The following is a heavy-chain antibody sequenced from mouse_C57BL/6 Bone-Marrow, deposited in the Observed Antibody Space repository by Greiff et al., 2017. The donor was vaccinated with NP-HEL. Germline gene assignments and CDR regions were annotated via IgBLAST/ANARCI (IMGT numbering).Heavy chain of an antibody. CDR1: GFNITDDY. CDR2: IDPENGDT. Sequence: VQLQQSGAELVRPGASVKLSCTASGFNITDDYMHWVKQRPEQGLEWIGWIDPENGDTEYASKFQGKATITADTSSNTAYLQLSSLTSEDVAVCSCTTDYYGSSYGYWGQGTTLTVSS. V-gene: IGHV14-4*01. CDR3: TTDYYGSSYGY. D-gene: IGHD1-1*01. J-gene: IGHJ2*01.